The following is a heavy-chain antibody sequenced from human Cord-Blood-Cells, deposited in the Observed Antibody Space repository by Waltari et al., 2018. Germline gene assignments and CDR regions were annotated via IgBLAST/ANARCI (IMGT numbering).Heavy chain of an antibody. J-gene: IGHJ4*02. D-gene: IGHD2-15*01. CDR1: GGSFSGYY. Sequence: QVQLQQWGAGLLKPSETLSLTCAVYGGSFSGYYWSWIRQPPGKGLEWIGEINHSGSTNYNPSRRSRVTISVDTSKNQFSLKLSSVTAADTAVYYCARTLHCSGGSCYSMDYWGQGTLVTVSS. V-gene: IGHV4-34*01. CDR3: ARTLHCSGGSCYSMDY. CDR2: INHSGST.